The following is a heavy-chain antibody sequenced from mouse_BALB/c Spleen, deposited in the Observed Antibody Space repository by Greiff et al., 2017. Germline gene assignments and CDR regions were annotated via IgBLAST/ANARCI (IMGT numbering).Heavy chain of an antibody. V-gene: IGHV1-81*01. CDR3: ARKRGSLYYYAMDY. D-gene: IGHD6-5*01. J-gene: IGHJ4*01. CDR2: IYPGSGST. Sequence: QVQLQQSGPELVKPGASVKMSCKASGYTFTDYVISWVKQRTGQGLEWIGEIYPGSGSTYYNEKFKGKATLTADKSSNTAYMQLSSLTSEDSAVYFCARKRGSLYYYAMDYWGQGTSVTVSS. CDR1: GYTFTDYV.